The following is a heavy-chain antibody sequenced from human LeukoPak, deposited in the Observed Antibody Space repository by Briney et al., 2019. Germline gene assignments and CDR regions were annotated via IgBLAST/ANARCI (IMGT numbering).Heavy chain of an antibody. CDR2: MNPNSGNT. J-gene: IGHJ4*02. CDR3: ARDYGSGSSYDY. Sequence: ASVKVSCKASGYTFTSHDINWVRQATGQGLEWMGWMNPNSGNTGYAQKFQGRVTMTRNTSISTAYMELSSLRSEDTAVYYCARDYGSGSSYDYWGQGTLVTVSS. CDR1: GYTFTSHD. V-gene: IGHV1-8*01. D-gene: IGHD3-10*01.